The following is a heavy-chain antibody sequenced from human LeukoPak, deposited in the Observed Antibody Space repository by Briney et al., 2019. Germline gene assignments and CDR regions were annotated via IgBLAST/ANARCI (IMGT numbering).Heavy chain of an antibody. Sequence: PSETLSLTCTVSGGSISSYYWSWIRQPPGKGLEWIGYIYYSGSTNYNPSLKSRVTISVDTSKNQFSLKLSSVTAADTAVYYCARSSSEGSYQPYFDYWGQGTLVTVSS. CDR2: IYYSGST. D-gene: IGHD1-26*01. CDR3: ARSSSEGSYQPYFDY. J-gene: IGHJ4*02. V-gene: IGHV4-59*08. CDR1: GGSISSYY.